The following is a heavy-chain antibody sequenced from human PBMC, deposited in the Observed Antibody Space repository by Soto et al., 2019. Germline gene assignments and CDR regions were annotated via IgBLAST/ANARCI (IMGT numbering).Heavy chain of an antibody. CDR2: INPSGGST. Sequence: QVQLVQSGAEVKKPGASVKVSCKAAGYTCNSYYMHWVRQAPGQGLEWRGRINPSGGSTSYAQKFQGRVAMTRATSTSPVYMELISLRSEDTAVYDCARARGDWRWTSFDYWVQGTLVTFSS. D-gene: IGHD2-21*02. J-gene: IGHJ4*02. CDR3: ARARGDWRWTSFDY. CDR1: GYTCNSYY. V-gene: IGHV1-46*02.